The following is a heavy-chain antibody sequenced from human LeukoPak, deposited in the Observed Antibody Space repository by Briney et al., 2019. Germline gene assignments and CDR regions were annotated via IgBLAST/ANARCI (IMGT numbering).Heavy chain of an antibody. CDR2: TYYRSKWYN. CDR1: RDTASSDSLA. V-gene: IGHV6-1*01. J-gene: IGHJ4*02. D-gene: IGHD6-19*01. CDR3: ARDWLGYYFDY. Sequence: LQTLSPTSAISRDTASSDSLAWEWIRPSPPRSLERLGRTYYRSKWYNDYAVYVKSRITINPDTSKNQFSLQLNSVTPEDTAVYYCARDWLGYYFDYWGQGTLVTVSS.